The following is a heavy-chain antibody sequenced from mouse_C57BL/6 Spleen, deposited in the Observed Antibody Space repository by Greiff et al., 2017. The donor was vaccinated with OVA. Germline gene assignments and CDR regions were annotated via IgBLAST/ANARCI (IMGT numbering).Heavy chain of an antibody. J-gene: IGHJ3*01. CDR1: GFNIKDDY. CDR2: IDPENGDT. Sequence: VQLQQSGAELVRPGASVKLSCTASGFNIKDDYMHWVKQRPEQGLEWIGWIDPENGDTEYASKFQGKATITADTSSNTAYLQPSSLTSDDTAVYYCTTSYDGYPAWFAYWGQGTLVTVSA. D-gene: IGHD2-3*01. CDR3: TTSYDGYPAWFAY. V-gene: IGHV14-4*01.